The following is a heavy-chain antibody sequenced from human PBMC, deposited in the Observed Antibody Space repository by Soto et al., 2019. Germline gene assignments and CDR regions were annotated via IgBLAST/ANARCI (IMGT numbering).Heavy chain of an antibody. Sequence: ASVKVSCKASGYTFTGSYMHWVRQAPGQGLEWMGWINPNSGGTNYAQKFQGRVTMTRDTSISSAYMELSRLRSDDTAVYYCARDLVVDQLLVRSWGQGTLVTVSS. J-gene: IGHJ5*02. D-gene: IGHD6-19*01. CDR2: INPNSGGT. CDR3: ARDLVVDQLLVRS. V-gene: IGHV1-2*02. CDR1: GYTFTGSY.